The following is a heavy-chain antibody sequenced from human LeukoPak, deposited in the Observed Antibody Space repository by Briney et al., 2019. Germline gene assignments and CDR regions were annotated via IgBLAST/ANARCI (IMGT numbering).Heavy chain of an antibody. CDR3: ARDSRVIINANNYYYYMDV. Sequence: GGSLRLSCAASGFTFSSYSMNWVRQAPGKGLEWVSSISSSSSYIYYADSVKGRFTISRDNAKNSLYLQMNSLRAEDTAVYYCARDSRVIINANNYYYYMDVWGKGTTVTVAS. V-gene: IGHV3-21*01. CDR2: ISSSSSYI. CDR1: GFTFSSYS. J-gene: IGHJ6*03. D-gene: IGHD3-22*01.